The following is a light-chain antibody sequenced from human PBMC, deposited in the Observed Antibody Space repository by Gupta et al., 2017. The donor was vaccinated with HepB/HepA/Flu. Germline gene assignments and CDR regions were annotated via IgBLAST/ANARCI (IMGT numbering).Light chain of an antibody. J-gene: IGLJ3*02. CDR1: SNNVAYEG. Sequence: QAGLTQPPSVSKALRQTATLTCTGNSNNVAYEGATWLQQHLGHPPKLLSYRNNNRPSGISERFSASRSGNIASLTITGLQDEDEADYYCSAWDSSLNAWVFGGGTKLTVL. CDR2: RNN. CDR3: SAWDSSLNAWV. V-gene: IGLV10-54*04.